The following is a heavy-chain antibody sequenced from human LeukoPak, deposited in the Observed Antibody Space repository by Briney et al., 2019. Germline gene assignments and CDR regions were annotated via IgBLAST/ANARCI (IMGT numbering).Heavy chain of an antibody. J-gene: IGHJ5*02. D-gene: IGHD3-9*01. Sequence: SETLSLTCTVSGGSISSYYWSWIRQPPGKGLEWIGYIYYSGSTNYNPSLKSRVTISVDTSKNQFSLKLSSVTAADTAVYYCARELKYYDILTGYSDKNWFDPRGQGTLVTVSS. V-gene: IGHV4-59*01. CDR1: GGSISSYY. CDR3: ARELKYYDILTGYSDKNWFDP. CDR2: IYYSGST.